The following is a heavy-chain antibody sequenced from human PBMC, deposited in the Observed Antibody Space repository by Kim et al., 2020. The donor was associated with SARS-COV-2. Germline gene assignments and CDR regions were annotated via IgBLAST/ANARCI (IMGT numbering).Heavy chain of an antibody. CDR3: ARGGSELRYFDWLYRGAFDY. CDR2: INHSGST. J-gene: IGHJ4*02. V-gene: IGHV4-34*01. D-gene: IGHD3-9*01. CDR1: GGSFSGYY. Sequence: SETLSLTCAVYGGSFSGYYWSWIRQPPGKGLEWIGEINHSGSTNYNPSLKSRVTISVDTSKNQFSLKLSSVTAADTAVYYCARGGSELRYFDWLYRGAFDYWGQGTLVTVSS.